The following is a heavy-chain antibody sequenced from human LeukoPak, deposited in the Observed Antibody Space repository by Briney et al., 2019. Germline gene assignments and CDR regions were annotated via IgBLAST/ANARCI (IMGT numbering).Heavy chain of an antibody. CDR3: ARSTPYDYSSGAYWYFDL. V-gene: IGHV4-31*03. CDR1: GGSISSGGYY. CDR2: IYRSGST. J-gene: IGHJ2*01. Sequence: PSQTLSLTCTVSGGSISSGGYYWTWIRQHPGKGLEWIGYIYRSGSTYYNPSLKSRLTISLDTSKNQFSLNLSSVTAADTALYYCARSTPYDYSSGAYWYFDLWGRGTLVTVSS. D-gene: IGHD3-10*01.